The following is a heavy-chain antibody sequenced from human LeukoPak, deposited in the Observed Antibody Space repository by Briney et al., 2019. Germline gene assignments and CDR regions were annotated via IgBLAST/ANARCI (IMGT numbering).Heavy chain of an antibody. D-gene: IGHD6-13*01. V-gene: IGHV3-30-3*01. J-gene: IGHJ4*02. CDR2: ISYDGSNK. CDR1: GFTFSSYA. Sequence: GGSLRLSCAASGFTFSSYAMHWVRQAPGKGLEWVAVISYDGSNKYYADSVKGRFTISRDNSKNTLYLQMNSRRAEDTAVYYCARVWRGVAAAGTDYWGQGTLVTVSS. CDR3: ARVWRGVAAAGTDY.